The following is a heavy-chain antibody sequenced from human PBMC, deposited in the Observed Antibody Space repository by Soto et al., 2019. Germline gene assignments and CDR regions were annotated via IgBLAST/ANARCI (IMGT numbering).Heavy chain of an antibody. CDR1: GFSVSDNY. CDR2: IYSAGST. CDR3: AIQRRLSAVTTGRITFDI. D-gene: IGHD4-17*01. V-gene: IGHV3-53*02. Sequence: EVRLVETGGGLVQPGGSLRLSCAASGFSVSDNYMSWVRQAPGKGLERVSVIYSAGSTYYPDSVKGRFTISRDNSKNTLYLQMNSLRAEDTAVYYCAIQRRLSAVTTGRITFDIRGQGTMVTVSS. J-gene: IGHJ3*02.